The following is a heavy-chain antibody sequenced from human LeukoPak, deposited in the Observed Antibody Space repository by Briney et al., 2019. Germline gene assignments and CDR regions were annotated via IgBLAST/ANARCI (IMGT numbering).Heavy chain of an antibody. CDR3: AKFGSVVIITEFDY. CDR1: RFTFSSYA. CDR2: ISGSGGST. Sequence: GGSLRLSCAASRFTFSSYAMSWVRQAPGKGLEWVSAISGSGGSTYYADSVKGRFTISRDNSKNTLYLQMNSLRAEDTAVYYCAKFGSVVIITEFDYWGQGTLVTVSS. J-gene: IGHJ4*02. V-gene: IGHV3-23*01. D-gene: IGHD3-10*01.